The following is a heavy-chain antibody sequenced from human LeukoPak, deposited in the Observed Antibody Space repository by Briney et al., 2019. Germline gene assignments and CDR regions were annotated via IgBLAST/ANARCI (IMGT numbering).Heavy chain of an antibody. D-gene: IGHD3-22*01. CDR1: GYTFTGYY. V-gene: IGHV1-2*02. CDR3: ARGNHYYDSSGYYSYFDY. CDR2: TNPNSGGT. J-gene: IGHJ4*02. Sequence: GASVKVSCKASGYTFTGYYMHWVRQAPGQGLEWMGWTNPNSGGTNYAQKFQGRVTMTRDTSISTAYMELSRLRSDDTAVYYCARGNHYYDSSGYYSYFDYWGQGTLVTVSS.